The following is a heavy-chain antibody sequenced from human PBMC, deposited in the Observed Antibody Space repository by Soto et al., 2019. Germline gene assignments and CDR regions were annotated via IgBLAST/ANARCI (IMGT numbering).Heavy chain of an antibody. CDR3: ARNFYSYGTDV. J-gene: IGHJ6*02. Sequence: SDTLSLTCAVYGGSFSGYYWSWIRQPPGKGLEWIGEINHSGSTNYNPSLKSRVTISVDTSKNQFSLKLSSVTAADTAVYYCARNFYSYGTDVWGQGTTVTVSS. CDR2: INHSGST. CDR1: GGSFSGYY. V-gene: IGHV4-34*01. D-gene: IGHD3-9*01.